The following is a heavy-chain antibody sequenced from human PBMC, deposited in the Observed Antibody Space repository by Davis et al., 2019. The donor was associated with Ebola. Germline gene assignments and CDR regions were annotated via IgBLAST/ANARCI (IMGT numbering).Heavy chain of an antibody. CDR1: GFSLSTSGMC. CDR2: IDWDDDK. Sequence: SGPTLVKPTQTLTLTCTFSGFSLSTSGMCVSWIRQPPGKALEWLALIDWDDDKYYSTYLKTRLTISKDTSKNQVVLTMTNMDPVDTATYYCARISTYYDFWSGYYYYYYGMDVWGQGTTVTVSS. J-gene: IGHJ6*02. D-gene: IGHD3-3*01. V-gene: IGHV2-70*01. CDR3: ARISTYYDFWSGYYYYYYGMDV.